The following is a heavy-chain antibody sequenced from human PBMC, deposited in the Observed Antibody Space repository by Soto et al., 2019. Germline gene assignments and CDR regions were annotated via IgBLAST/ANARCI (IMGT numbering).Heavy chain of an antibody. Sequence: EVQLVESGGGLVQPGGSLRLSCAASRFTVSSNYMSWVRQAPGKGLEWVSVIYSGGSTYYADSVKGRFTISRDNSKNTLYLQMNSLRAEDTAVYYCARDSRLVAVRGAFDIWGQGTMVTVSS. CDR2: IYSGGST. CDR3: ARDSRLVAVRGAFDI. V-gene: IGHV3-66*01. J-gene: IGHJ3*02. CDR1: RFTVSSNY. D-gene: IGHD3-22*01.